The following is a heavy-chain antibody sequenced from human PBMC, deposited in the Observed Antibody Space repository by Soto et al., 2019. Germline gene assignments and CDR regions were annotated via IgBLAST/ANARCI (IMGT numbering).Heavy chain of an antibody. Sequence: QVQLVESGGGVVQPGRSLRLSCAASGFTFSSYGMHWVRQAPGKGLEWVAVISYDGSNKYYADSVKGRFTISRDNSKNTLYLQMNSLRAEDTAVYYCAKEFITMIVGMAVWGQGTTVTVSS. CDR2: ISYDGSNK. CDR1: GFTFSSYG. CDR3: AKEFITMIVGMAV. J-gene: IGHJ6*02. V-gene: IGHV3-30*18. D-gene: IGHD3-22*01.